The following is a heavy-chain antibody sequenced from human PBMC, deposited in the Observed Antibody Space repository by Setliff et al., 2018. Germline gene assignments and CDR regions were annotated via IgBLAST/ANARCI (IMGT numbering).Heavy chain of an antibody. J-gene: IGHJ4*01. V-gene: IGHV3-30*02. D-gene: IGHD3-22*01. Sequence: GGSLRLSCAASGFAFSTYGIHWVRHTPGKGLEWVAYIRYGGSKKDYADYVRGRFTISRDDSKNTVSLQMGSLRAEDTAVYYCAKEIQPRRGPVYDSSGLAFDYWGQGTLVTVSS. CDR1: GFAFSTYG. CDR3: AKEIQPRRGPVYDSSGLAFDY. CDR2: IRYGGSKK.